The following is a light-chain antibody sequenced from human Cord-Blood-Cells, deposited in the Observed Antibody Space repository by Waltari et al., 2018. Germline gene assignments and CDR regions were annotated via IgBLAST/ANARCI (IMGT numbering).Light chain of an antibody. CDR1: SSDVGGYNY. J-gene: IGLJ1*01. CDR2: DVS. V-gene: IGLV2-14*01. Sequence: QSALTQPASVSGSPGQSITISCTGTSSDVGGYNYVSWYQQHPGKAPQLKIYDVSNRPAGVSNRVSGSESGNTASRAISVLQAEDEAEYYGSSYTSSSTLDVFGTGTKVTVL. CDR3: SSYTSSSTLDV.